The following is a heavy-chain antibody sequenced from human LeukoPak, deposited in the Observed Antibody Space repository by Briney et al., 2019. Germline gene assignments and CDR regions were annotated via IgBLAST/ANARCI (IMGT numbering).Heavy chain of an antibody. CDR1: GYTFTSYG. CDR2: ISTYNGNT. D-gene: IGHD6-13*01. CDR3: ARDLPYSSSWESIDY. J-gene: IGHJ4*02. Sequence: ASVKVSCKASGYTFTSYGISWVRQAPGQGLEWMGWISTYNGNTNCAQKIQGRVTMTTDTSTSTAYMELRSLRSDDTAVYYCARDLPYSSSWESIDYWGQGTLVTVSS. V-gene: IGHV1-18*01.